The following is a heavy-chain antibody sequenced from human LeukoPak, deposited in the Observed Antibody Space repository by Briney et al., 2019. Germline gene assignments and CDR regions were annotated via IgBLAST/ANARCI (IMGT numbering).Heavy chain of an antibody. V-gene: IGHV4-59*01. CDR1: GGSISSDY. CDR2: IYYIGST. Sequence: SETLSLTCTVSGGSISSDYWSWIRQPPGKELEWIGYIYYIGSTNYNPSLKSRITISVDTSKSHFSLKLSSVTAADTAVYYCARVVGATGSSDYWGQGTLVTVSS. J-gene: IGHJ4*02. D-gene: IGHD1-26*01. CDR3: ARVVGATGSSDY.